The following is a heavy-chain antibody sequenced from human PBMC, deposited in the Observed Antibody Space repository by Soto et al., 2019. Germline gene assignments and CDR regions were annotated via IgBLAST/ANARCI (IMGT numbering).Heavy chain of an antibody. J-gene: IGHJ4*02. D-gene: IGHD6-6*01. Sequence: QVQLVQSGAEVKKPGSSVKVSCKASGGIFSSYAISWLRQAPGQGLEWMGAVIPILGQAYYAQDLQDRVSMTADESTRTPYMELSSLRSEDTAVYFCARVGGIGAPPGTDYWGQGTLVTVSS. CDR2: VIPILGQA. V-gene: IGHV1-69*01. CDR3: ARVGGIGAPPGTDY. CDR1: GGIFSSYA.